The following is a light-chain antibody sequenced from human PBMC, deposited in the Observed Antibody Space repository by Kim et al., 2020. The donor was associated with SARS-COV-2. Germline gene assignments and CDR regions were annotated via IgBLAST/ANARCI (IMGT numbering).Light chain of an antibody. CDR3: SSYTSSSTWV. Sequence: GKSITISCTGTSSDVGGYNYVSWYQHHPGKAPKLMIYDVSKRPSGVSNRFSGYKSGNTASLTISGLQAEDAANYYCSSYTSSSTWVFGGGTQLPS. CDR2: DVS. J-gene: IGLJ3*02. CDR1: SSDVGGYNY. V-gene: IGLV2-14*03.